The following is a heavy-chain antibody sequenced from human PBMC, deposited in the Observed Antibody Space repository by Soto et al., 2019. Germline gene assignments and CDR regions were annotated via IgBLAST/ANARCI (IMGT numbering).Heavy chain of an antibody. V-gene: IGHV4-34*01. Sequence: SETLSLTCAVYGGSFSGYYWSWIRQPPGKGLEWIGEINHSGSTNYNPSLKSRVTISVDTSKNQFSLKLSSVTAADTAVYYCARGGTIRTYYDSSGYSNYFDYWGQGTLVTVSS. D-gene: IGHD3-22*01. J-gene: IGHJ4*02. CDR3: ARGGTIRTYYDSSGYSNYFDY. CDR1: GGSFSGYY. CDR2: INHSGST.